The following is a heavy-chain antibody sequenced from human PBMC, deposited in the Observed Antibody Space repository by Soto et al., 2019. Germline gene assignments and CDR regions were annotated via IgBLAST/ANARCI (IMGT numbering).Heavy chain of an antibody. CDR1: GGTFSSYT. CDR2: IIPILGIA. Sequence: GASVKVSCKASGGTFSSYTISWVRQAPGQGLEWMGRIIPILGIANYAQKFQGRVTITADKSTSTAYMELSSLRSEDTAVYYCATEAQAGASNYYYYGMDVWGQGTTVTVSS. V-gene: IGHV1-69*02. CDR3: ATEAQAGASNYYYYGMDV. D-gene: IGHD6-19*01. J-gene: IGHJ6*02.